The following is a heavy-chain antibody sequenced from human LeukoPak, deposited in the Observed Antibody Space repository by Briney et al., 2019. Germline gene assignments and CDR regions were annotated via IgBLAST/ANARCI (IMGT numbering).Heavy chain of an antibody. CDR1: GFTFNEYA. CDR2: IRSKGSGGTI. J-gene: IGHJ4*02. Sequence: GRSLRLSCTASGFTFNEYAMSWFRQAPGKGLEWVGFIRSKGSGGTIEYAASVKGRFTLSRDDSKSIVSLQMNSLQSEDTAVYYCVKGRTRADSWGQGTLVTVSS. V-gene: IGHV3-49*03. D-gene: IGHD3-3*01. CDR3: VKGRTRADS.